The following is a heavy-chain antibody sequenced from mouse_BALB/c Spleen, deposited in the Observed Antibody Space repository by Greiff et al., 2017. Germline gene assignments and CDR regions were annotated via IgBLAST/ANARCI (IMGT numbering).Heavy chain of an antibody. CDR3: ARSLHYYGSDAMDY. CDR1: GFTFSSFG. CDR2: ISSGSSTI. D-gene: IGHD1-1*01. J-gene: IGHJ4*01. Sequence: DVMLVESGGGLVQPGGSRKLSCAASGFTFSSFGMHWVRQAPEKGLEWVAYISSGSSTIYYADTVKGRFTISRDNPKNTLFLQMTSLRSEDTAMYYCARSLHYYGSDAMDYWGQGTSVTVSS. V-gene: IGHV5-17*02.